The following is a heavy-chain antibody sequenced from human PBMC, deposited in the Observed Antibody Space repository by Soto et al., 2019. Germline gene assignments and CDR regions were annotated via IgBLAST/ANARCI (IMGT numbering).Heavy chain of an antibody. CDR1: GGCCSGYY. CDR2: INHSGST. D-gene: IGHD3-22*01. Sequence: SETMSLTCVVYGGCCSGYYWSWISQTQGEGLEWIGEINHSGSTNYNPSLKSRVTISVDTSKNQFSLKLSSVTAADTAVYYCARVTPLGYRYYYDSSGYRFDYWGQGTLVTVSS. V-gene: IGHV4-34*01. CDR3: ARVTPLGYRYYYDSSGYRFDY. J-gene: IGHJ4*02.